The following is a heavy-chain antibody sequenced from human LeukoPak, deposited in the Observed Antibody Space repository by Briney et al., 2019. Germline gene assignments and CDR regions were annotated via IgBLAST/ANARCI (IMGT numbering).Heavy chain of an antibody. CDR2: IKDDGSEK. CDR3: TNWGDTWGLDF. Sequence: GGSLRLSCAASGLNFRKSWITWVRQAPGRGLEWVANIKDDGSEKYYVDSVKGRFTISRDNAKNSLYLQMNSLSAEDTAVYFCTNWGDTWGLDFWGQGILVSVSS. D-gene: IGHD7-27*01. CDR1: GLNFRKSW. J-gene: IGHJ4*02. V-gene: IGHV3-7*01.